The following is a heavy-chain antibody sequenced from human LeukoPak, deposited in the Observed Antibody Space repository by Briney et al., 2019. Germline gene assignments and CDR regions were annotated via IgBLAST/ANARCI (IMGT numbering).Heavy chain of an antibody. Sequence: GGSLRLSCAASGFTFSSYLMSWVRQAPGKGLEWVANIKEDGSEKYYVDSVMGRFTISRDNAKNSLYLQMNSLRAGDTALYYCARDQMAMPAWGQGTLVTVSS. CDR3: ARDQMAMPA. CDR1: GFTFSSYL. V-gene: IGHV3-7*01. J-gene: IGHJ5*02. D-gene: IGHD5-24*01. CDR2: IKEDGSEK.